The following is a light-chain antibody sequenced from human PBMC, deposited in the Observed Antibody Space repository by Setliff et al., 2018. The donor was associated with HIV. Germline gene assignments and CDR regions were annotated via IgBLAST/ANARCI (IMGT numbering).Light chain of an antibody. CDR3: SSYTSRNIRDG. CDR2: EVN. J-gene: IGLJ1*01. CDR1: SSDVGGYNY. Sequence: QSVLTQPASVSGSPGQSITISCTGTSSDVGGYNYVSWYQQHPGKAPKVIIYEVNNRPSGVSNRFSGSKSGNTASLTISGLQAEDEADYYCSSYTSRNIRDGVGTGTKVTVL. V-gene: IGLV2-14*01.